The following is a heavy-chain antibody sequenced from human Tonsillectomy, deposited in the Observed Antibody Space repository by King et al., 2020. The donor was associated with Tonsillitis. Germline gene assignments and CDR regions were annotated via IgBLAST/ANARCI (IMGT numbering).Heavy chain of an antibody. V-gene: IGHV3-33*01. J-gene: IGHJ4*02. CDR1: GFTFSHYG. D-gene: IGHD1-1*01. Sequence: VQLVESGGGVVQPGGSLRLSCAASGFTFSHYGMHWVRQAPGKGLEWVAFIWYDGSNRFYADSVKVRFTISRDNSKDTLYMQMDSLGAEDTAVYYCSRDPTTRDDPDFDYWGQGTLVTVSS. CDR3: SRDPTTRDDPDFDY. CDR2: IWYDGSNR.